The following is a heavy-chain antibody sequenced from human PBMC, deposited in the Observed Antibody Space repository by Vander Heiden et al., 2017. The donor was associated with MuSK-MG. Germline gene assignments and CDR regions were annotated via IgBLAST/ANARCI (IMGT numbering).Heavy chain of an antibody. Sequence: ELQLVVSVGGLVHPGWSLRSFCAASVFTFNNYALTWVRKAPEKGLEWVSTISGSGDSTYYADSVNGRFSISRDNSKNTLYLQMNSLRAEDTALYYCVRDVSGGDIVYDAGALGYWVYGTLVTVSS. CDR1: VFTFNNYA. V-gene: IGHV3-23*04. J-gene: IGHJ4*01. CDR2: ISGSGDST. CDR3: VRDVSGGDIVYDAGALGY. D-gene: IGHD3-16*02.